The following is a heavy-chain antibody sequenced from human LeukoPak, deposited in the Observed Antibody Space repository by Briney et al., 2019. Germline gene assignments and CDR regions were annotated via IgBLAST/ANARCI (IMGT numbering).Heavy chain of an antibody. Sequence: GGSLRLSCAASGFTFSSYWMSWVRQAPGKGLEWVANIKKDGSEKFYVDSVRGRFTISRDNAKTSLYLQMISLRAEDTAVYYCARHLSGVTGYTYGRGIDYWGQGTLVAVSS. V-gene: IGHV3-7*01. J-gene: IGHJ4*02. D-gene: IGHD5-18*01. CDR3: ARHLSGVTGYTYGRGIDY. CDR2: IKKDGSEK. CDR1: GFTFSSYW.